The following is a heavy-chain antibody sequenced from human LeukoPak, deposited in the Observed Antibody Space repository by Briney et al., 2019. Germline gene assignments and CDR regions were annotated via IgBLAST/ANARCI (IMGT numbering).Heavy chain of an antibody. D-gene: IGHD4-23*01. V-gene: IGHV4-59*01. J-gene: IGHJ4*02. Sequence: PSETLSLTCTVSGGYISNFYWSWLRQPPPKGLEWIGYIFYSGSTNYPPSLKSRVPISVDTSKNQFSLKLTFLTAADTALYYCARSHSAYGGFFDYWGRGTLVSVSS. CDR1: GGYISNFY. CDR3: ARSHSAYGGFFDY. CDR2: IFYSGST.